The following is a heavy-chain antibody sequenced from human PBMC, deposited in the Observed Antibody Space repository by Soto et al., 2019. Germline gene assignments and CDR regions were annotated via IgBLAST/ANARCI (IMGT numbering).Heavy chain of an antibody. V-gene: IGHV2-26*01. CDR3: ARIRTGQWLGGFDY. CDR1: GFSLSTARMG. Sequence: QVTLKESGPVLVKPTETLTLTCTVSGFSLSTARMGVSWIRQPPGKALEWLAHIFSNDEKAYSTPLKSRLTTSRDTSKSQVFLTMTNMDPVDTATYYCARIRTGQWLGGFDYWGQGTPVTISS. D-gene: IGHD6-19*01. J-gene: IGHJ4*02. CDR2: IFSNDEK.